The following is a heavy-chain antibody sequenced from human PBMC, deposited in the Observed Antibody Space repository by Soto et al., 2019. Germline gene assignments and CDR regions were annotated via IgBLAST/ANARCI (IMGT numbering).Heavy chain of an antibody. CDR1: GFTFSSYA. J-gene: IGHJ4*02. D-gene: IGHD6-13*01. Sequence: GGSLRLSCAASGFTFSSYAMSWVRQAPGKGLEWVSAISGSGGSTYYADSVKGRFNISRDNSKNTLYLQMNSLRAEDTAVYYCAKDSYSSSWYDYCGQGTLVTVAS. CDR3: AKDSYSSSWYDY. CDR2: ISGSGGST. V-gene: IGHV3-23*01.